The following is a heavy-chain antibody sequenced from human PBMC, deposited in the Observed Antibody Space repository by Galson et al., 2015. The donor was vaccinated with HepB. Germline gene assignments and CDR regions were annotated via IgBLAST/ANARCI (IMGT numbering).Heavy chain of an antibody. Sequence: ETLSLTCTVSGGSISSYYWSWIRQPPGKGLEWIGYIYYSGSTNYNPSLKSRVTISVDTSKNQFSLKLSSVTAADTAVYYCARDYYDSSGYYLDYWGQGTLVTVSS. CDR3: ARDYYDSSGYYLDY. CDR1: GGSISSYY. CDR2: IYYSGST. D-gene: IGHD3-22*01. V-gene: IGHV4-59*01. J-gene: IGHJ4*02.